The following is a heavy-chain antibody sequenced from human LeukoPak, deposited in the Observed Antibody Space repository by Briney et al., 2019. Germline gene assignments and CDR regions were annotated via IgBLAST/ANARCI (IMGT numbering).Heavy chain of an antibody. Sequence: SETLSLTCTVSGGSISRSSYYWGWIRQPPGKGLEWIGSVYYGGSTYYNSGDTYYNPSLKSRVSISVDTSKSQFSLKLTSVTAADTVVYYCARHRTQFSGYYGSGKIGDVWGQGTTVTVSS. D-gene: IGHD3-10*01. CDR3: ARHRTQFSGYYGSGKIGDV. V-gene: IGHV4-39*01. CDR2: VYYGGSTYYNSGDT. CDR1: GGSISRSSYY. J-gene: IGHJ6*02.